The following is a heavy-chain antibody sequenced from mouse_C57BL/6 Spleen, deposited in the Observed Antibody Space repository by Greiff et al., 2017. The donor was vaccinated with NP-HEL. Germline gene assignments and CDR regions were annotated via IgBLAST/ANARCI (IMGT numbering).Heavy chain of an antibody. Sequence: VQLQQPGAELVKPGASVKLSCKASGYNFTSYWMQWVKQRPGQGLEWIGEIDPSDSYTNYNQKFKGKATLTVDTSSSTAYMQLSSLTSEDSAVYYCARRGGYSSWFAYWGQGTLVTVSA. CDR2: IDPSDSYT. CDR1: GYNFTSYW. CDR3: ARRGGYSSWFAY. J-gene: IGHJ3*01. V-gene: IGHV1-50*01. D-gene: IGHD2-3*01.